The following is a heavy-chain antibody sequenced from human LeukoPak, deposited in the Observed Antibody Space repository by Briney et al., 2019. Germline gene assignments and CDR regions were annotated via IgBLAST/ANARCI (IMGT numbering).Heavy chain of an antibody. CDR1: GFTFSNYW. CDR3: AGSSGWLFDY. CDR2: MKEDGSQI. Sequence: GGSLRLSCAGTGFTFSNYWMNWVRQAPGKGLEWVANMKEDGSQIYYVDAVKGRFTISRDNAKNSVYLQMNSLRAEDTAVYYCAGSSGWLFDYWGQGTLVAVSS. V-gene: IGHV3-7*01. J-gene: IGHJ4*02. D-gene: IGHD6-19*01.